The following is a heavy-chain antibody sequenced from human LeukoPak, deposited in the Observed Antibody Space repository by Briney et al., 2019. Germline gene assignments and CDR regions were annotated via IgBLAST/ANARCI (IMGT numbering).Heavy chain of an antibody. V-gene: IGHV4-4*07. Sequence: PSETLSLTCTVSGVSISSYYWSWIRQPAGKGLEWIGRIYTSGSTNYNPSLKSRVTMSVDTSKNQFSLKLSSVTAADTAVYYCARETDDYVWGSPPPHFDYWGQGTLVTVSS. CDR2: IYTSGST. D-gene: IGHD3-16*01. J-gene: IGHJ4*02. CDR1: GVSISSYY. CDR3: ARETDDYVWGSPPPHFDY.